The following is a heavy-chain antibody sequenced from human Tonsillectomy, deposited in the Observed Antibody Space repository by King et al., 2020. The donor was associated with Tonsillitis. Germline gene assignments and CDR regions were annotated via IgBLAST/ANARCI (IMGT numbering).Heavy chain of an antibody. CDR1: GFTFSRYG. V-gene: IGHV3-30*18. CDR3: AKASTDAVTPRQDKNFDS. D-gene: IGHD6-6*01. CDR2: ISYDGSMK. J-gene: IGHJ4*02. Sequence: VQLVESGGGVVQPGRSLRLSCAASGFTFSRYGMHWLRQAPGKGLEWVSVISYDGSMKNYADSVKGRFTISRDDSKNTLYLQLNSLTPEDAAVYYCAKASTDAVTPRQDKNFDSWGQGTLVTVSS.